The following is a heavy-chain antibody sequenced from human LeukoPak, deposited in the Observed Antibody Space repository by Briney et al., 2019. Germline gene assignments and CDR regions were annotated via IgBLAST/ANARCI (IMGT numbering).Heavy chain of an antibody. CDR2: FSGNIGRL. CDR1: GFTFDDYA. Sequence: GGSLRLSCAASGFTFDDYAMHWGRQAPGKGLEWGSSFSGNIGRLGFADFVKGGFTISRDNAKNSLYLQMNTLRAEDTALYYCAKDIGCSSTSCYIGGYYYYYGMDVWGQGTTVTVSS. D-gene: IGHD2-2*02. V-gene: IGHV3-9*01. CDR3: AKDIGCSSTSCYIGGYYYYYGMDV. J-gene: IGHJ6*02.